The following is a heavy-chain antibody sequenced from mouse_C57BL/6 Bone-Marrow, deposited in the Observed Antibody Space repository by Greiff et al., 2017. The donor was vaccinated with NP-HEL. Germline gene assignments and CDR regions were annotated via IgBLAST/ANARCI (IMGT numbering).Heavy chain of an antibody. CDR2: INPNNGGT. V-gene: IGHV1-26*01. Sequence: EVQLQQSGPELVKPGASVKISCKASGYTFTDYYMNWVKQSHGKSLEWIGDINPNNGGTSYNQKFKGKATLTVDKSSSTAYMELRSLTSEYSAVYYCARFLLWFAYWGQGTLVTVSA. D-gene: IGHD6-1*01. J-gene: IGHJ3*01. CDR1: GYTFTDYY. CDR3: ARFLLWFAY.